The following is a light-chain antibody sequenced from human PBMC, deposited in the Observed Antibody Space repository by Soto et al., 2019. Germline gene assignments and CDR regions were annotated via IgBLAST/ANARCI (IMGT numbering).Light chain of an antibody. CDR3: QQCRNWPLT. CDR1: QNVYNN. J-gene: IGKJ4*01. Sequence: EIVMTQSPATLSVSPGEGATLSCKASQNVYNNLAWYQQRPGQPPRLLIYVASTRATGISARFSGSGYGTEFTLTISRLQSEDVAVYFCQQCRNWPLTFGGGTKVEIK. V-gene: IGKV3-15*01. CDR2: VAS.